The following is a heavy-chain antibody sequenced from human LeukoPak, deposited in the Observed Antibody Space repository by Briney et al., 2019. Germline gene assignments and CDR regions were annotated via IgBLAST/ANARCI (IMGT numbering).Heavy chain of an antibody. CDR2: IRDKTNGYTT. J-gene: IGHJ4*02. V-gene: IGHV3-72*01. D-gene: IGHD1-26*01. CDR1: GFRFSDYP. Sequence: RSGGSLRLSCGGSGFRFSDYPMDWVRQAPGKGPEWVARIRDKTNGYTTEYAASVRNRFIISRDDSKNSLYFQLNSLKSEDTAVYYCARRGPYRALDYWGQGTMVTVSS. CDR3: ARRGPYRALDY.